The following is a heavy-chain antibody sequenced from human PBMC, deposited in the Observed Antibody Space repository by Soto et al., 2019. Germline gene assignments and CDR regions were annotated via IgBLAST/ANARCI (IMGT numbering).Heavy chain of an antibody. Sequence: SETLSLTCTVSGGSISSYYWSWIRQPPGKGLEWIGYIHYSGSTNYNPSLKSRVTISVDTSKNQFSLKLSSVTAADTAVYYCATQIRWELSRDYWGQGTQVTVSS. V-gene: IGHV4-59*01. J-gene: IGHJ4*02. CDR2: IHYSGST. D-gene: IGHD1-26*01. CDR1: GGSISSYY. CDR3: ATQIRWELSRDY.